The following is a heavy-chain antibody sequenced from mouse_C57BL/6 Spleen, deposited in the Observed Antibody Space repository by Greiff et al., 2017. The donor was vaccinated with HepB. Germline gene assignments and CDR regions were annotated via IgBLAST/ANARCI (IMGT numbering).Heavy chain of an antibody. V-gene: IGHV1-59*01. Sequence: QVQLKQPGAELVRPGTSVKLSCKASGYTFTSYWMHWVKQRPGQGLEWIGVIDPSDSYTNYNQKFKGKATLTVDTSSSTAYMQLSSLTSEDSAVYYCARRPTVVAPYYFDYWGQGTTLTVSS. J-gene: IGHJ2*01. CDR1: GYTFTSYW. CDR2: IDPSDSYT. D-gene: IGHD1-1*01. CDR3: ARRPTVVAPYYFDY.